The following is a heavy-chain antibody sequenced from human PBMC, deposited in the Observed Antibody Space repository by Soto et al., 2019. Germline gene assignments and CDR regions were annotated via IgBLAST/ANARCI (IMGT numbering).Heavy chain of an antibody. CDR1: GGTISSYY. CDR2: IYYSGST. D-gene: IGHD3-10*01. J-gene: IGHJ5*02. V-gene: IGHV4-59*01. CDR3: ACVFMVQAYHLVRFAP. Sequence: SETLSLTCTVSGGTISSYYWRWIRQPPGKGLEWIGYIYYSGSTNYNPSLKSRVTISVDTSKNQFSLKLSSVTAADTAVYYCACVFMVQAYHLVRFAPRGQGTPVPVSS.